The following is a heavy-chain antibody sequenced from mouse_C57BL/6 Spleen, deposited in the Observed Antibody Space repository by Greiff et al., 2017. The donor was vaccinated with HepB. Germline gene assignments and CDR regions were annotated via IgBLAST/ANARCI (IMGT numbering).Heavy chain of an antibody. CDR3: ARSALLGRGAMDY. Sequence: EVKLVESGGGLVQPGGSLSLSCAASGFTFTDYYMSWVRQPPGKALEWLGFIRNKANGYTTEYSASLKGRFTISRDNSQSILYLQMNALRAEDSATYYCARSALLGRGAMDYWGQGTSVTVSS. CDR1: GFTFTDYY. V-gene: IGHV7-3*01. CDR2: IRNKANGYTT. D-gene: IGHD4-1*01. J-gene: IGHJ4*01.